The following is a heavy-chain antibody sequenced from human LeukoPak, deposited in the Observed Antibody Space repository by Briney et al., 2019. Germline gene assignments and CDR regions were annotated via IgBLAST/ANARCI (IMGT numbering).Heavy chain of an antibody. CDR3: ARGQQFYYYGSGSSIPVDY. V-gene: IGHV3-7*01. CDR1: GFTFSSYW. D-gene: IGHD3-10*01. J-gene: IGHJ4*02. Sequence: GGSLRLSCAASGFTFSSYWMSWVRQAPGKGLEWVANIKQDGSEKYYVDSVKGRFTISRDNAKNSLYLQMNSLRAEDTAVYYCARGQQFYYYGSGSSIPVDYWGQGTLVTVSS. CDR2: IKQDGSEK.